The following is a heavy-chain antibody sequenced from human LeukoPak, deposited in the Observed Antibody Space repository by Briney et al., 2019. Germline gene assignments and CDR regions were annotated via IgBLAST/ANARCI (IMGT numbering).Heavy chain of an antibody. CDR1: GFTFSSYV. V-gene: IGHV3-23*01. Sequence: GGSLRLSCAASGFTFSSYVMSWVRQAPGKGLEWVSTIIGSDDNTYYADSVKGRFTISRDNSKNTLYLQTNSLRAEDTGVYYCAKGKYSSGWYVFDYWGQGTLVTVCS. CDR3: AKGKYSSGWYVFDY. J-gene: IGHJ4*02. D-gene: IGHD6-19*01. CDR2: IIGSDDNT.